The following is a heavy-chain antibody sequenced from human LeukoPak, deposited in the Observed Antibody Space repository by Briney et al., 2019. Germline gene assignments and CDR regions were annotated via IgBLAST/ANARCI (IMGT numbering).Heavy chain of an antibody. Sequence: SVKVSCKSSGRTFSFNSINWVRQAPGQGLEWMGKIIPMSATPNYAQNFQDRLKITADESTRTAYMELSSLVSEDTAVYYCARGASITGPENYFDYWGQGTLIVVSS. V-gene: IGHV1-69*13. CDR3: ARGASITGPENYFDY. D-gene: IGHD5-24*01. CDR1: GRTFSFNS. J-gene: IGHJ4*02. CDR2: IIPMSATP.